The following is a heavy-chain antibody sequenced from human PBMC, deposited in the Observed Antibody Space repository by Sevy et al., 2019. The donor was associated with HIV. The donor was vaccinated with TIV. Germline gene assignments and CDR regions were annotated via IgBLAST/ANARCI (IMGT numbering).Heavy chain of an antibody. V-gene: IGHV5-51*01. J-gene: IGHJ4*02. D-gene: IGHD3-22*01. CDR1: GYSFTSHW. CDR3: ATSRSGYFDSSGYYIY. CDR2: IYPDDSDT. Sequence: GESLKISCKGSGYSFTSHWIGWVRHMHGKGLEWMGIIYPDDSDTRYSPSFQGQVTFSADKSISTAYLQWSSLKASDTAMYYCATSRSGYFDSSGYYIYWGQGTLVTVSS.